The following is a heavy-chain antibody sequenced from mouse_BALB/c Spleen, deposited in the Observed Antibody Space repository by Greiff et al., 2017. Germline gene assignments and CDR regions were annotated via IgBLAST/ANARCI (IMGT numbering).Heavy chain of an antibody. V-gene: IGHV5-4*02. D-gene: IGHD1-1*01. CDR3: ARDYYGSGFAY. CDR1: GFTFSDYY. Sequence: DVKLQESGGGLVKPGGSLKLSCAASGFTFSDYYMYWVRQTPEKRLEWVATISDGGSYTYYPDSVKGRFTISRDNAKNNLYLQMSSLKSEDTAMYYCARDYYGSGFAYWGQGTLVTVSA. CDR2: ISDGGSYT. J-gene: IGHJ3*01.